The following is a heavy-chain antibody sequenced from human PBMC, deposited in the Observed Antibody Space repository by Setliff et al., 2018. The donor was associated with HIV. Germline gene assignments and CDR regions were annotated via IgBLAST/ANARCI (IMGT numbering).Heavy chain of an antibody. Sequence: SETLSLTCIVSGASISSNTWSWIRQAPGKGLQWIGFIYNSVTTNYNPSLKSRVTISLDTSKNQFSLNLTSVTAADSAVYHCASRVYYYDSNNFLREEGFDPWGQGTQVTVSS. D-gene: IGHD3-22*01. J-gene: IGHJ5*02. CDR2: IYNSVTT. V-gene: IGHV4-59*08. CDR1: GASISSNT. CDR3: ASRVYYYDSNNFLREEGFDP.